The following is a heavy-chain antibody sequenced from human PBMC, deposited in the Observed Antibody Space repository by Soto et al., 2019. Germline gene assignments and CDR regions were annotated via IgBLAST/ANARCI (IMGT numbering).Heavy chain of an antibody. V-gene: IGHV3-74*01. J-gene: IGHJ3*02. CDR2: INSDGSST. D-gene: IGHD1-7*01. Sequence: PGGSLRLSCAASGFTFSSYWMHWVRQAPGKGLVWVSRINSDGSSTSYADSVKGRFTISRDNAKNTLYLQMNSLRAEDTAVYYCASSPRNYDAFDIWGQGTMVTVSS. CDR1: GFTFSSYW. CDR3: ASSPRNYDAFDI.